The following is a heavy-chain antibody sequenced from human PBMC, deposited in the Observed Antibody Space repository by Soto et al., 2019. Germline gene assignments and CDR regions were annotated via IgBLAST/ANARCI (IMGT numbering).Heavy chain of an antibody. V-gene: IGHV4-59*08. Sequence: SETLSLTCTVSGGSISSYYWSWIRQPPGKGLEWIGYIYYSGSTNYNPSLKSRVTISVDTSKNQFSLKLSSVTAADTAVYYCARHATVTSWFDPWGQGTLVTVSS. J-gene: IGHJ5*02. D-gene: IGHD4-17*01. CDR3: ARHATVTSWFDP. CDR2: IYYSGST. CDR1: GGSISSYY.